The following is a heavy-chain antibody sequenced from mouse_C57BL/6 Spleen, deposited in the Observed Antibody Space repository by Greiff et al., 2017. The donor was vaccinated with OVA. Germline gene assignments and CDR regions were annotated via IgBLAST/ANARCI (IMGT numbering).Heavy chain of an antibody. D-gene: IGHD2-3*01. CDR2: IRSKSNNYAT. J-gene: IGHJ2*01. CDR3: VRGGYYSGEYYFDY. CDR1: GFSFNTYA. Sequence: EVMLVESGGGLVQPKGSLKLSCAASGFSFNTYAMNWVRQAPGKGLEWVARIRSKSNNYATYYADSVKDRFTISRDDSESMLYLQMNNLKTEDTAMYYCVRGGYYSGEYYFDYWGQGTTLTVSS. V-gene: IGHV10-1*01.